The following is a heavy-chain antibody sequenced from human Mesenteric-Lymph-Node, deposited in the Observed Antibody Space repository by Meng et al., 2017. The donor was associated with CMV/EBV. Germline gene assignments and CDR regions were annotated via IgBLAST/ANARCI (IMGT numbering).Heavy chain of an antibody. CDR1: GYIFTGYY. CDR2: INPNSGGT. CDR3: ARWGTFELRFLETDY. V-gene: IGHV1-2*02. Sequence: ASVKVSCKASGYIFTGYYMHWVRQAPGQGLEWMGWINPNSGGTNYAQKFQGRVTMTRDTSISTAYMELSRLRSDDTAVYYCARWGTFELRFLETDYWGQGTLVTVSS. J-gene: IGHJ4*02. D-gene: IGHD3-3*01.